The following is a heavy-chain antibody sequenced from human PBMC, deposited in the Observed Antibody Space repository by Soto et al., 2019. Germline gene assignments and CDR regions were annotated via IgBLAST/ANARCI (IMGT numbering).Heavy chain of an antibody. CDR3: AREEGYYGSGSYYN. D-gene: IGHD3-10*01. J-gene: IGHJ4*02. V-gene: IGHV4-59*01. CDR2: IYYSGST. CDR1: GGSISSYY. Sequence: SETLSLTCTVSGGSISSYYWSWIRQPPGKGLEWIGYIYYSGSTNYNPSLKSRVTISVDTSKNQFSLKLSSVTAADTAVYYCAREEGYYGSGSYYNWGQGTLVTVSS.